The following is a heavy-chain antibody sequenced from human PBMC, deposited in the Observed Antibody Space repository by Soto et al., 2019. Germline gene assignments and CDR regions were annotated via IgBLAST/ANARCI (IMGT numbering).Heavy chain of an antibody. Sequence: QVQLVESGGGVVQPGRSLRLSCAASGFTFSSYGMHWVRQAPGKGLEWVAVIWYDGSNKYYADSVKGRFTISRDNSKNTLYLQMNSRRAEDTAVYYCARDPRDGYNLSFDYWGQGTLVTVSS. D-gene: IGHD5-12*01. CDR1: GFTFSSYG. CDR2: IWYDGSNK. V-gene: IGHV3-33*01. J-gene: IGHJ4*02. CDR3: ARDPRDGYNLSFDY.